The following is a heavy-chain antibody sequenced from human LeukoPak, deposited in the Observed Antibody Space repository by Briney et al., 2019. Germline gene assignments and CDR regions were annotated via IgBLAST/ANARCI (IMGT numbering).Heavy chain of an antibody. CDR1: GFTVSSNY. D-gene: IGHD6-19*01. V-gene: IGHV3-66*01. CDR2: IYNGGST. J-gene: IGHJ4*02. Sequence: GGSLRLSCAASGFTVSSNYMSWVRQAPGKGLEWVSVIYNGGSTKYADSVKGRFTISRDNSENTLYLQMNSLRDGDTAVYFCARASQWLAFDYWGQGTLVTVSS. CDR3: ARASQWLAFDY.